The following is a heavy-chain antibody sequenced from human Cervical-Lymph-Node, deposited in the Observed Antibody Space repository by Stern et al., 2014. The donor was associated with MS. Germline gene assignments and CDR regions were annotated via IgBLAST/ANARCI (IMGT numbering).Heavy chain of an antibody. D-gene: IGHD1-26*01. CDR1: GFSFSNFG. V-gene: IGHV3-33*08. Sequence: MQLVESGGAVVQPGRSLRLSCAASGFSFSNFGMHWVRQAPGKGLEWVAVIWSDGSFQYYGDSVEGRFSISRDNSQNTLYLQMNSLRVEDTAVYYCARGLSGAGRYFDYWGQGSLVTVSS. CDR2: IWSDGSFQ. CDR3: ARGLSGAGRYFDY. J-gene: IGHJ4*02.